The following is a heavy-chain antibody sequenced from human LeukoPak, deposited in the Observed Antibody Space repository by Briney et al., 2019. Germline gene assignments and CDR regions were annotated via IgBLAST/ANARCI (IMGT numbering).Heavy chain of an antibody. J-gene: IGHJ4*02. CDR2: IYSSRST. CDR1: GGTISNYY. V-gene: IGHV4-4*07. Sequence: PSETLSLTCTVSGGTISNYYWSWIRQPAGKGLEWIGRIYSSRSTDYNPSLKSRVTMSVDTSKNQFSLKLSSVTAADTAVYYCARGPPPDFDYWGQGTLVTVSS. CDR3: ARGPPPDFDY.